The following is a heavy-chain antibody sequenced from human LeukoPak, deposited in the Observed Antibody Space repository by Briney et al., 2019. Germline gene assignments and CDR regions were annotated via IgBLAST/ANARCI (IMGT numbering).Heavy chain of an antibody. Sequence: SQTLSLTCTVSGGSISSGSHYWSWIRQPAGKGLGWIGRIYTSGSTNYNPSLKSRVTISVDTSKNQFSLRLSSVTAADTAVYYCARDNSYCSSTSCYYKWFDPWGQGTLVTVSS. J-gene: IGHJ5*02. CDR2: IYTSGST. CDR1: GGSISSGSHY. CDR3: ARDNSYCSSTSCYYKWFDP. D-gene: IGHD2-2*01. V-gene: IGHV4-61*02.